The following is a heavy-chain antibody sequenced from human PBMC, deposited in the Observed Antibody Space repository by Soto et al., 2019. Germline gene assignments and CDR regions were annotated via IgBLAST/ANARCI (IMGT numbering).Heavy chain of an antibody. V-gene: IGHV4-31*03. Sequence: SETLSLTCTVSGGSISSGGYYWSWIRQHPGKGLEWIGYIYYSGSTYYNPSLKSRVTISVDTSKNQFSLKLSSVTAADTAVYYCARRGYDVWSGYYISFDYWGQGTLVTVSS. CDR2: IYYSGST. J-gene: IGHJ4*02. CDR3: ARRGYDVWSGYYISFDY. CDR1: GGSISSGGYY. D-gene: IGHD3-3*01.